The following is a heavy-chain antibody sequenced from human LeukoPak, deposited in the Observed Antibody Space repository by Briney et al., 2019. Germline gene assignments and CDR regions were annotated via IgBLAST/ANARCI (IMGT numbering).Heavy chain of an antibody. J-gene: IGHJ4*02. Sequence: GGSLRLSCAASGFTFSSYAMSWVRQAPGKGLEWVSAISDSGGSTYYADSVKGRFTISRDNSKNTLYLQMNSLRAEDTAVYYCARDPTFYYGSGSFWYFDYWGQGTLVTVSS. V-gene: IGHV3-23*01. CDR1: GFTFSSYA. D-gene: IGHD3-10*01. CDR2: ISDSGGST. CDR3: ARDPTFYYGSGSFWYFDY.